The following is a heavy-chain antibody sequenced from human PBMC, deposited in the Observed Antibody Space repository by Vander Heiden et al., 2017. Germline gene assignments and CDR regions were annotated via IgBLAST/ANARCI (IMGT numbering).Heavy chain of an antibody. J-gene: IGHJ4*02. CDR1: GGSFSGYY. CDR2: INHSGST. Sequence: QVQLQQWAAGLLKPSETLSLTFAVYGGSFSGYYWTWIRQPPGKGLEWIGKINHSGSTTYNPSLKSRVTIAVDTSKNQFSLKLTSVTAADTAVYYCARGWTTVTSALGYWGQGTLVTVSS. CDR3: ARGWTTVTSALGY. D-gene: IGHD4-17*01. V-gene: IGHV4-34*01.